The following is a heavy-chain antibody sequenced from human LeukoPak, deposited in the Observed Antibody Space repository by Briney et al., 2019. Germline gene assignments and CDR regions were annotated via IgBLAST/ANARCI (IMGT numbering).Heavy chain of an antibody. D-gene: IGHD4/OR15-4a*01. J-gene: IGHJ5*02. CDR3: ATASSMVASPRNWSDP. CDR1: GGSISSSSYY. V-gene: IGHV4-39*01. Sequence: TSETLSLTCTVSGGSISSSSYYWGWIRQPPGNGLEWIGSIYYSGSNYYNPSLKSRVTISVDTSKNQFSLKLSSVTAANPAVYYSATASSMVASPRNWSDPWGQGTLVTVSS. CDR2: IYYSGSN.